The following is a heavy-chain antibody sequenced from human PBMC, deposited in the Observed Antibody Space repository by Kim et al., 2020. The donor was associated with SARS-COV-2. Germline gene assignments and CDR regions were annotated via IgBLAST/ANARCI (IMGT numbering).Heavy chain of an antibody. J-gene: IGHJ1*01. D-gene: IGHD6-19*01. V-gene: IGHV4-59*01. Sequence: SETLSLTCIVSGDSITNYYWNWIRQPPGKGLEWIGYIYNSGTTKYKSSLKSRVTISLDTSKNQLSLKLSSVTAAETAVYYCARDHRTSGWFLNWGQGNLVTVSS. CDR1: GDSITNYY. CDR2: IYNSGTT. CDR3: ARDHRTSGWFLN.